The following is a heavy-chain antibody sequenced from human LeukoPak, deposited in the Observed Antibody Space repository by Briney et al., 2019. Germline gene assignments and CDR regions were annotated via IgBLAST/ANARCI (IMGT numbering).Heavy chain of an antibody. J-gene: IGHJ5*02. CDR2: ISHRGST. CDR3: ARGEYGNQRSNNGFDP. D-gene: IGHD4-17*01. Sequence: PSETLSLTCAVYGDSFNGYYLSWSRQPPGKGLEWIGGISHRGSTNYNPSLKSRVTISIDTSKNQFSLKLSSVTAADTAVYYCARGEYGNQRSNNGFDPWGQGTLVTVPS. V-gene: IGHV4-34*01. CDR1: GDSFNGYY.